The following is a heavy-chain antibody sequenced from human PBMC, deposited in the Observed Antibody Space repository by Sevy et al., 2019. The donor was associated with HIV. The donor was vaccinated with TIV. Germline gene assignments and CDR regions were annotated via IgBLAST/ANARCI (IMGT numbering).Heavy chain of an antibody. V-gene: IGHV3-30*18. CDR1: GFIFSSHG. Sequence: QLGGSLRLSCAASGFIFSSHGMQWVRHAPGKGLEWVAAITSFDGSNKYYADSVKGRFTISRDNSKNTVYLQMNNLRPEDTAVYYCAKWGGDYSGDSLHHWGQGILVTVSS. J-gene: IGHJ5*02. CDR2: ITSFDGSNK. CDR3: AKWGGDYSGDSLHH. D-gene: IGHD2-21*02.